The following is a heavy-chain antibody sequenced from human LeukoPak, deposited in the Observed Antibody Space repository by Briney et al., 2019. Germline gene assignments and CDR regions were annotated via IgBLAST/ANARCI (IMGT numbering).Heavy chain of an antibody. CDR1: GYTFTSYG. Sequence: GASVKVSCKASGYTFTSYGISWVRQAPGQGLEWMGWISAYNGNTNYAQKLQGRVTMTTDTSTSTAYMELRSLRSDDTAVYYCAKEKASVDYYYYYGMDVWGQGTTVTVSS. J-gene: IGHJ6*02. CDR2: ISAYNGNT. D-gene: IGHD3/OR15-3a*01. CDR3: AKEKASVDYYYYYGMDV. V-gene: IGHV1-18*01.